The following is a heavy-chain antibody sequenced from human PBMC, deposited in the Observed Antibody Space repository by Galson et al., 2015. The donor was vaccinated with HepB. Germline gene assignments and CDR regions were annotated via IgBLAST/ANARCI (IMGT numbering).Heavy chain of an antibody. Sequence: SCKASGFTFTSSAMQWVRQARGQRLEWIGWIVVGSGNTNYAQKFQERVTITRDMSTSTAYMELSSLRSEDTAVYYCAAGTSAAGTDYYYYYGMDVWGQGTTVTVSS. J-gene: IGHJ6*02. D-gene: IGHD6-13*01. CDR1: GFTFTSSA. CDR2: IVVGSGNT. CDR3: AAGTSAAGTDYYYYYGMDV. V-gene: IGHV1-58*02.